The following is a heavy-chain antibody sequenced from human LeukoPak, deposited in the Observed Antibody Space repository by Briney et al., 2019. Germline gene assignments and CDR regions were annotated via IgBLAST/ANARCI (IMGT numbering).Heavy chain of an antibody. D-gene: IGHD1-26*01. Sequence: GGSLRLSCAASGFTLSDYAMNWVRQAPGEGLEWLSAISGSDGHTFYADSVKGRFTLSRDNSKNTLYLQMNNLRADDTAIYYCAKVPWVGTITWGQGTLVIVSS. CDR2: ISGSDGHT. CDR1: GFTLSDYA. V-gene: IGHV3-23*01. CDR3: AKVPWVGTIT. J-gene: IGHJ4*02.